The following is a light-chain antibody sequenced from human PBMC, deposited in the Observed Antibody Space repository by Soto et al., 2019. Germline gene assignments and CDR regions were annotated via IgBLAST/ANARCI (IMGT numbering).Light chain of an antibody. CDR3: QQYGSSPWT. J-gene: IGKJ1*01. V-gene: IGKV3-20*01. Sequence: EIVLTQSPGTLSLSPGERAALSCRASQSVSSDYLAWYRQKPDQAPRLLIYSASTRATGIPNRFSGSGSGTDFTLTINRLEPEDFAVYYCQQYGSSPWTFGQGTKVEVK. CDR2: SAS. CDR1: QSVSSDY.